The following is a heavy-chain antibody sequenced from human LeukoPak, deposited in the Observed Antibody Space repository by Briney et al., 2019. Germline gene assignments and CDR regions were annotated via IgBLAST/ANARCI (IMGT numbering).Heavy chain of an antibody. CDR1: GFTFSSYA. CDR3: AKHWYSGSYGFPLDY. J-gene: IGHJ4*02. Sequence: PGGSLRLPCAASGFTFSSYAMSWVRQAPGKGLEWVSAISGSGGSTYYADSVKGRFTISRDNSKNTLYLQMNSLRAEDTAVYYCAKHWYSGSYGFPLDYWGQGTLVTVSS. D-gene: IGHD1-26*01. CDR2: ISGSGGST. V-gene: IGHV3-23*01.